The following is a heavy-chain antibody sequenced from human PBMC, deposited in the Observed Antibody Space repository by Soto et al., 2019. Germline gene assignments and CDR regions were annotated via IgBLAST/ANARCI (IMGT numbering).Heavy chain of an antibody. CDR3: ARDSAYGDFPMPIDY. CDR2: ISAYNGNT. J-gene: IGHJ4*02. CDR1: GYTFTSYG. Sequence: QVQLVQSGAEVKKPGASVRVSCKASGYTFTSYGISWVRQAPGQGLEWMGWISAYNGNTNYAQKLQGRVTMTTDTSTSTAYMELRSLRSDDTAVYYCARDSAYGDFPMPIDYWGQGTLVTVSS. D-gene: IGHD4-17*01. V-gene: IGHV1-18*01.